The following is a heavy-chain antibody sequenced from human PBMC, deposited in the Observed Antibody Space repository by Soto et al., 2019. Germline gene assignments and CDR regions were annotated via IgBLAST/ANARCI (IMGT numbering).Heavy chain of an antibody. V-gene: IGHV1-18*01. CDR1: GYTFTSYG. J-gene: IGHJ3*02. CDR2: ISAYNGNT. Sequence: ASVKVSCKASGYTFTSYGISWLRQAPGQGLEWMGWISAYNGNTNYAQKLQGRVTMTTDTSTSTAYMELRSLRSDDTAVYYCARGAVDTAMVLGFDIWGQGTMVTVSS. CDR3: ARGAVDTAMVLGFDI. D-gene: IGHD5-18*01.